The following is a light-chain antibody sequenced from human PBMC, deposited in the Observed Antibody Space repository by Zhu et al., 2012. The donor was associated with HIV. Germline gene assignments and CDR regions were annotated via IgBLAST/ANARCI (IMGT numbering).Light chain of an antibody. Sequence: LSCRASQSVRSRYLAWYQQKPGQAPRLLIYGASSRATGIPDRFSGGGSGTDFTLTISRLEPEDFAVYYCQQYSSSSWYTFGLGDQGGDQT. V-gene: IGKV3-20*01. CDR2: GAS. CDR1: QSVRSRY. CDR3: QQYSSSSWYT. J-gene: IGKJ2*01.